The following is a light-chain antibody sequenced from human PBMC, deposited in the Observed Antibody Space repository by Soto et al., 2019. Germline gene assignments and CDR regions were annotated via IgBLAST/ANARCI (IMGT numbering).Light chain of an antibody. V-gene: IGKV3-15*01. CDR2: GAS. CDR1: QSVSRI. CDR3: QQYDKWPPT. Sequence: EIVMTQSPATLSVSPGERTTLSCRASQSVSRILAWYQQKPGQAPRLLIYGASTRATGIPVRFSGSGSGTDFTLTISSLQSEDFAVYYCQQYDKWPPTFGQGTKVEIK. J-gene: IGKJ1*01.